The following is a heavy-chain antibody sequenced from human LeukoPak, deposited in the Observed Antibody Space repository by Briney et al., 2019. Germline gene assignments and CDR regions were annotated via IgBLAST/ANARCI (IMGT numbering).Heavy chain of an antibody. Sequence: SSETLSLTCTVSGGSISSYYWSWIRQPPGKGLEWIGYIYYSGTTNYNPSLKSRVTISVDTSKNQFSLKLSSVTAADTAVYYCARVYDFWSGYFRALNWFDPWGQGTLVTVSS. CDR3: ARVYDFWSGYFRALNWFDP. D-gene: IGHD3-3*01. CDR1: GGSISSYY. V-gene: IGHV4-59*12. J-gene: IGHJ5*02. CDR2: IYYSGTT.